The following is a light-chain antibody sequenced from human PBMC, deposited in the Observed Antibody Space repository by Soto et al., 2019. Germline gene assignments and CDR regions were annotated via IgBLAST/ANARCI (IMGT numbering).Light chain of an antibody. CDR1: SSDVGSYNL. Sequence: QSALTQPASVSGSPGQSITSSFTVTSSDVGSYNLVSWYQQHPGKAPKLMIYEGSKRPSGVSNRFSGSKSGNTASLTISGLQAEDEADYYCCSYAGSSTFVFGTGTKVTVL. CDR2: EGS. J-gene: IGLJ1*01. V-gene: IGLV2-23*01. CDR3: CSYAGSSTFV.